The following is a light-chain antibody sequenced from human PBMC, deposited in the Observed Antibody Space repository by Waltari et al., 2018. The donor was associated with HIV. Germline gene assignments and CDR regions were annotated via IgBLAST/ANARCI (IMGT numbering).Light chain of an antibody. CDR2: DAS. CDR1: QGISNY. Sequence: VIWVTQSPSLLSASTADIVTINCRMSQGISNYLAWYQQKPGKAPELLIYDASTLQTGVPSRFSGSGSGTDFTLTISYLQSDDFATYYCQQYYSFTLTFGGGTKVEI. J-gene: IGKJ4*01. V-gene: IGKV1D-8*01. CDR3: QQYYSFTLT.